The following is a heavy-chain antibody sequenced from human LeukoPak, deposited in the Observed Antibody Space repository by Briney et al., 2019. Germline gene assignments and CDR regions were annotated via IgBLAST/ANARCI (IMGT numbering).Heavy chain of an antibody. V-gene: IGHV3-7*01. CDR2: VKEDGTTK. CDR3: VSQEVVPH. Sequence: PGGSLRLSCAASGFSFTNYWMSWVRQAPGKGLEWVANVKEDGTTKQYVDSVKGRFTISRDNAKNSLYLQMDSRRAEDTAVYYCVSQEVVPHWGQGTLVSVSS. D-gene: IGHD2-15*01. CDR1: GFSFTNYW. J-gene: IGHJ4*02.